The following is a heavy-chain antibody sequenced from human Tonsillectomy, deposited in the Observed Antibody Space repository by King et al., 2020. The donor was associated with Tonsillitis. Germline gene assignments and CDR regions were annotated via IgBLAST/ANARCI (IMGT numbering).Heavy chain of an antibody. D-gene: IGHD3-22*01. J-gene: IGHJ3*02. CDR1: EISFINHA. V-gene: IGHV1-69*01. CDR3: ARGKLEDSTGYLARDGFDI. Sequence: VQLVESGAEVKKPGSSVKVSCSTSEISFINHAFSWVRQAPGQGLEWMGGIIPLFSTPYYAQKFQGRVTITADESTSRYFMELSSLRSEDTAIYYCARGKLEDSTGYLARDGFDIWGQGTMIIVSS. CDR2: IIPLFSTP.